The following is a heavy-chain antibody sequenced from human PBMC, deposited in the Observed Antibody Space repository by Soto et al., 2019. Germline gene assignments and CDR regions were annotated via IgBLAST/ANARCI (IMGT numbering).Heavy chain of an antibody. CDR2: ISGSADGT. D-gene: IGHD3-3*01. CDR1: GFTFDSYA. V-gene: IGHV3-23*01. CDR3: AKTAVGDYSVWSCYHRYGLDV. J-gene: IGHJ3*01. Sequence: EVKLLESGGGLAQPGGSLRLSCVGSGFTFDSYAISWVRQAPGERLQWIASISGSADGTDYAHSVRGRFTISRDNSMKTVHLQMDSLRVEHTDVYFCAKTAVGDYSVWSCYHRYGLDVWDQGTLVTVS.